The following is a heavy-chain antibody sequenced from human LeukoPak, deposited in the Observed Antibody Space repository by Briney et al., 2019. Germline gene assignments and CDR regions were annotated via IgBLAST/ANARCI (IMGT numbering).Heavy chain of an antibody. J-gene: IGHJ3*02. CDR3: ARPTGHDGRDAFDI. CDR2: FFDTRKT. Sequence: SETLSLTCTVSNGSMRSYYWTWIRQPAGKGLEWVGRFFDTRKTNYNPSLKSRVTISVDTSKNQFSLKLSSVTAADTAVYYCARPTGHDGRDAFDIWGQGTMVTVSS. CDR1: NGSMRSYY. V-gene: IGHV4-4*07. D-gene: IGHD5-12*01.